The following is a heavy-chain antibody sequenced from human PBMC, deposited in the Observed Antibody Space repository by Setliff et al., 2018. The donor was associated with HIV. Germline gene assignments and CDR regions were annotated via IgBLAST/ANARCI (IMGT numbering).Heavy chain of an antibody. Sequence: PSETLSLTCTVSGGSISSGGYYWSWIRQHPGKGLEWIGYIYYSGSTNYNPSLKSRVTISVYTSKNQFSLTLISVTAADTAVSYCARAYYLWPFEFWGQGTMVTVSS. CDR1: GGSISSGGYY. D-gene: IGHD3-10*01. V-gene: IGHV4-61*08. CDR2: IYYSGST. J-gene: IGHJ3*01. CDR3: ARAYYLWPFEF.